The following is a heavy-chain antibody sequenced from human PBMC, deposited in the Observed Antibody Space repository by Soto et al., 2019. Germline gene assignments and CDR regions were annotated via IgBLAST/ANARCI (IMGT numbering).Heavy chain of an antibody. V-gene: IGHV5-10-1*01. Sequence: GESLKISCKGSGYSFTSYWISWVRQMPGKGLGRMGRIDPSDSYTNYSPSFQGHVTISADKSISTAYLQWSSLKASDTAMYYCARHEGYDFWSGYLAYYYYGMDVWGQGTTVTVSS. CDR1: GYSFTSYW. D-gene: IGHD3-3*01. CDR2: IDPSDSYT. CDR3: ARHEGYDFWSGYLAYYYYGMDV. J-gene: IGHJ6*02.